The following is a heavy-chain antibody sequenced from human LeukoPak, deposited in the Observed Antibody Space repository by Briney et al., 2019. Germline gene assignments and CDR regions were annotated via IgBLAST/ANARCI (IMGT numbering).Heavy chain of an antibody. Sequence: AGGSLRLSCAASGFTFSSYWMAWVRRAPGKGLEWVGNINQDGRAKFYVDSVKGRFTISRDNAKNSVYLQMNSLRDEDSAVYYCASSHDSSGNDWGQGTLVTVSS. CDR1: GFTFSSYW. D-gene: IGHD3-22*01. V-gene: IGHV3-7*01. J-gene: IGHJ4*02. CDR2: INQDGRAK. CDR3: ASSHDSSGND.